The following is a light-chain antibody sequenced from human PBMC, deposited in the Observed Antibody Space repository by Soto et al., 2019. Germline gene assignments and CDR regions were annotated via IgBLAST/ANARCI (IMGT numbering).Light chain of an antibody. CDR1: STDGGGYNY. J-gene: IGLJ1*01. Sequence: SVLTEPSCLSVSLGPSITVSSTGTSTDGGGYNYVSWYQQYPGKAPKLLIYEVRNRPSGISNRFSGSKSGNTASLTISGLQPEDEANYFCYSYRSTTTLVFGTGTKVTVL. V-gene: IGLV2-14*01. CDR3: YSYRSTTTLV. CDR2: EVR.